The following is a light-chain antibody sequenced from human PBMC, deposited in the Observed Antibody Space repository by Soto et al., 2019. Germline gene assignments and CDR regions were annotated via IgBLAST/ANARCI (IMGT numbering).Light chain of an antibody. CDR3: QQYYTYWHM. CDR2: DAS. Sequence: DIQMTQSPSTLSASVGDRVIITCRASQSISDYLAWYQKKPGKAPKLLIYDASNLESGVPSTFSGSGSGTEFNLTISRLQTDDFATYYCQQYYTYWHMFGQGTKLDIK. J-gene: IGKJ1*01. CDR1: QSISDY. V-gene: IGKV1-5*01.